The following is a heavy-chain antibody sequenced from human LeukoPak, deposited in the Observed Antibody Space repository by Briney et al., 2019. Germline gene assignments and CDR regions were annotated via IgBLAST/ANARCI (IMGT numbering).Heavy chain of an antibody. Sequence: GGSLRLSCAASGFTVNRSYMNWVRQAPGKGLHWVSVIYSGGSTNYTASVKGRFTTSRANSKNMVYLKMNSPGAETTAFYYCVEGGTSVTAPFWGQGTMVTVSS. V-gene: IGHV3-53*01. CDR2: IYSGGST. CDR3: VEGGTSVTAPF. J-gene: IGHJ3*01. D-gene: IGHD2-21*02. CDR1: GFTVNRSY.